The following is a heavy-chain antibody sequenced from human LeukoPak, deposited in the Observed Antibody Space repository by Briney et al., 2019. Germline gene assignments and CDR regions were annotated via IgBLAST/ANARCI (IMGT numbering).Heavy chain of an antibody. D-gene: IGHD3-10*01. J-gene: IGHJ5*02. Sequence: PSETLSLTCTVSGGSISSYYWSWIRQPPGKGLEWIGYIYYSGSTTYNPSLKSRVTISIDTSKNHFSLKLSSVTAADTAVYYCARHPITLVRGGNWFDPWGQGTLVTVSS. V-gene: IGHV4-59*01. CDR3: ARHPITLVRGGNWFDP. CDR2: IYYSGST. CDR1: GGSISSYY.